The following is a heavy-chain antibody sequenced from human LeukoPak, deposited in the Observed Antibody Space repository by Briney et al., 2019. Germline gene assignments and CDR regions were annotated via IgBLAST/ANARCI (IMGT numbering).Heavy chain of an antibody. D-gene: IGHD3-3*02. J-gene: IGHJ4*02. CDR2: INTDGSGT. Sequence: GGSLRLSCAASGFTFNNYWMHWVRQAPGKGLVWVSRINTDGSGTTYADSVKGRFTISRDNAKNSLYLQMNSLRAEDTAVYYCARETHLATHFFDYWGQGTLVTVSS. CDR1: GFTFNNYW. V-gene: IGHV3-74*01. CDR3: ARETHLATHFFDY.